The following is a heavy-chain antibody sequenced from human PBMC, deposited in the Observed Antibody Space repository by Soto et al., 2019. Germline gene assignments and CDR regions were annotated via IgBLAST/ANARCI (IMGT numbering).Heavy chain of an antibody. D-gene: IGHD6-13*01. CDR2: IYPGDSDT. J-gene: IGHJ4*02. CDR1: GYTFTNYW. CDR3: ARIWEMATVAACDY. Sequence: SLKISCKGSGYTFTNYWIAWVRQMPGKGLEWMGIIYPGDSDTRYSPSFQGQITISVDKSISTAYLQWSSLKASDTAMYYCARIWEMATVAACDYWGQGTLVTVSS. V-gene: IGHV5-51*01.